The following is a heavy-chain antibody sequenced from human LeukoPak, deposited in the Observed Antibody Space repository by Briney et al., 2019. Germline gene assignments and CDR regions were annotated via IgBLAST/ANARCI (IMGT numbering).Heavy chain of an antibody. J-gene: IGHJ3*02. CDR2: FDPEDGET. CDR1: GYTLTELS. CDR3: ATVGSGWYAAFDI. Sequence: ASVKVSFKVSGYTLTELSMHWVRQAPGKGLEWMGGFDPEDGETIYAQKFQGRVTMTENTSTDTAYMELSSLRSEDTAVYYCATVGSGWYAAFDIWGQGTMVTVSS. V-gene: IGHV1-24*01. D-gene: IGHD6-19*01.